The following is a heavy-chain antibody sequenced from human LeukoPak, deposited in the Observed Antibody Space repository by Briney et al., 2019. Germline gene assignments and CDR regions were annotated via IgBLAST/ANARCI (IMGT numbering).Heavy chain of an antibody. CDR1: GFTFSSYA. J-gene: IGHJ6*02. CDR3: AKEREGYSYGYYYYYYGMDV. CDR2: ISYDGSNK. Sequence: GRSLRLSCAASGFTFSSYAMHWVRQAPGKGLEWVAVISYDGSNKYYADSVKGRFTISRDNSKNTLYLQMNSLRAEDTAVYYCAKEREGYSYGYYYYYYGMDVWGQGTTVTVSS. V-gene: IGHV3-30-3*02. D-gene: IGHD5-18*01.